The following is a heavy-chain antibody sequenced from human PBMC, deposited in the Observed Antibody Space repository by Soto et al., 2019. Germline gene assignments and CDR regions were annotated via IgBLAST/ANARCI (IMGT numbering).Heavy chain of an antibody. V-gene: IGHV3-7*01. CDR2: IKQDGSEI. CDR1: GFTFSRYW. CDR3: ARDHVCGGGSCYDY. Sequence: GGSLRLSCAASGFTFSRYWMTWVRQAPGKGLEWVANIKQDGSEIYYVDSVKGRFTISRDNAENSLYLQMNSLRAEDTAVYYCARDHVCGGGSCYDYWGQGTLVTVSS. J-gene: IGHJ4*02. D-gene: IGHD2-15*01.